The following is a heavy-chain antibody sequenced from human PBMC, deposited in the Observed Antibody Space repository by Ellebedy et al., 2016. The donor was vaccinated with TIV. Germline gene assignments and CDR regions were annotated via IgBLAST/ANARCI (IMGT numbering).Heavy chain of an antibody. D-gene: IGHD3-10*01. Sequence: MPSETLSLTFAVPGGSISSYYWSWIRKHPGKGLEWIGSISYIGSSKQNPSLRSRVTMSLDTAKNQFSLNLNSVIAADTAVYYCARLLWIRLGDWGYYFDSWGQGTLVTVSS. CDR2: ISYIGSS. CDR3: ARLLWIRLGDWGYYFDS. V-gene: IGHV4-59*12. J-gene: IGHJ4*02. CDR1: GGSISSYY.